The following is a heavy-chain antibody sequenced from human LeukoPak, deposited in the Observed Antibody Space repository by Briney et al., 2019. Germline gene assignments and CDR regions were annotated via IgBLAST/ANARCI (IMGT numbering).Heavy chain of an antibody. CDR2: ISSSGSTI. J-gene: IGHJ5*02. CDR1: GSTFSSYE. CDR3: ARDYPEWFGEFSNWFDP. D-gene: IGHD3-10*01. V-gene: IGHV3-48*03. Sequence: GGSLRLSCAASGSTFSSYEMNWVRQAPGKGLEWVSYISSSGSTIYYADSVKGRFTISRDNAKNSLYLQMNSLRAEDTAVYYCARDYPEWFGEFSNWFDPWGQGTLVTVSS.